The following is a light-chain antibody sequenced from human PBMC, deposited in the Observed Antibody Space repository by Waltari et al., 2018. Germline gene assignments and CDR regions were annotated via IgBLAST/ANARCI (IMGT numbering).Light chain of an antibody. CDR1: SSDVGNYNY. J-gene: IGLJ1*01. CDR3: SSYAGSNNFNV. V-gene: IGLV2-8*01. Sequence: QSALTQPPSASGSPGQSVTISCPGTSSDVGNYNYVSWYHQHPGKAPKLMIYEVSKRPSGVPDRFSGSKSGNTASLTVSGLQADDEADYYCSSYAGSNNFNVFGTGTKVTVL. CDR2: EVS.